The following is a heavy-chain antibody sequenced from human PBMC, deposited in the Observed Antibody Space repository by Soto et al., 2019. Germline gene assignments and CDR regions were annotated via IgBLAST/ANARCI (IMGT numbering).Heavy chain of an antibody. V-gene: IGHV3-53*01. CDR3: AKGYGAGSYFFDS. Sequence: EVQLVEPGGGLIQPGGSLRLSCAASGISVSSNYMTWVRQAPGKGLECVSVSYSGGNTYYADSVKGRFTISRDNFKNTFYLQMNSLRAEDTAVYYCAKGYGAGSYFFDSWGQGTLVTVSS. CDR1: GISVSSNY. D-gene: IGHD3-10*01. CDR2: SYSGGNT. J-gene: IGHJ5*01.